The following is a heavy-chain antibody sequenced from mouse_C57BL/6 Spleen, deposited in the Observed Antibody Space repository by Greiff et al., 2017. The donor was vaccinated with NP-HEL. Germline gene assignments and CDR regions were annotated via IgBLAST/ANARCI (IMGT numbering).Heavy chain of an antibody. D-gene: IGHD2-1*01. CDR3: AIIYYGNYEGAMDY. J-gene: IGHJ4*01. V-gene: IGHV1-52*01. CDR1: GYTFTSYW. Sequence: VKLQQPGAELVRPGSSVKLSCKASGYTFTSYWMHWVKQRPIQGLEWIGNIDPSDSETHYNQKFKDKATLTVDKSSSTAYMQLSSLTSEDSAVYYCAIIYYGNYEGAMDYWGQGTSVTVSS. CDR2: IDPSDSET.